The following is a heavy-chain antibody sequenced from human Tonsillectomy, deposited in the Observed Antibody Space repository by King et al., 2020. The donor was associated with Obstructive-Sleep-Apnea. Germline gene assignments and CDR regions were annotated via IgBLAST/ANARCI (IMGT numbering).Heavy chain of an antibody. Sequence: VQLVESGGGVVQPGRSLRLSCEASGFTFSWCAMHWVRQAPGKGLEGVTFISYDGNKKYYADSVKGRFTISRVNSKNTVYLQMNSLRPEDTAIYYCARDLDDYNGPDYWGQGTLVTVSS. V-gene: IGHV3-30*04. CDR2: ISYDGNKK. J-gene: IGHJ4*02. CDR1: GFTFSWCA. D-gene: IGHD2-8*01. CDR3: ARDLDDYNGPDY.